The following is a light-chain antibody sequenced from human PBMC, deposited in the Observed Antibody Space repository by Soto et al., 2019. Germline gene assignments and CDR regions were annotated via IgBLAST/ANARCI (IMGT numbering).Light chain of an antibody. Sequence: EIVMTQSPDTLFVSLGEGATLSCRASHSVSSHLAWYQHKPGQAPRLLIYGASTRASGIPARFSGSGSETDFTLTISSLQSEDSAVYYCQQYHNWPPITFGQGTRLEIK. J-gene: IGKJ5*01. CDR1: HSVSSH. CDR2: GAS. V-gene: IGKV3-15*01. CDR3: QQYHNWPPIT.